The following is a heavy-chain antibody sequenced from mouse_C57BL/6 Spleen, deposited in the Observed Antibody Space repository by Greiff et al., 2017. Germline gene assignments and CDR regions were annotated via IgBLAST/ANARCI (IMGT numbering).Heavy chain of an antibody. CDR3: ARERLDSSGYDAMDY. D-gene: IGHD3-2*02. J-gene: IGHJ4*01. Sequence: QVQLQQSGAELARPGASVKLSCKASGYTFTSYGISWVKQRTGQGLEWIGEIYPRSGNTYYNEKFKGKATLTADKSSSTAYMELRSLTSEDSAVYFCARERLDSSGYDAMDYWGQGTSVTVSS. CDR2: IYPRSGNT. V-gene: IGHV1-81*01. CDR1: GYTFTSYG.